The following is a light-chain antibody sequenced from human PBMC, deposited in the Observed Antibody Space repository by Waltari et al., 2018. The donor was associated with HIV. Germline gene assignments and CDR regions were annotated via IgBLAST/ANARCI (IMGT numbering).Light chain of an antibody. Sequence: QSVLTQPPSVSGAPGQRVTISCTGNSSNIGAGYDVHWYPQLPGKAPKLLISATTNRPSGVPDRFAGSKSGTSASLAITGLRAEDEADYYCQSYPASLTVSLIFGGGTRLTVL. CDR3: QSYPASLTVSLI. V-gene: IGLV1-40*01. J-gene: IGLJ2*01. CDR1: SSNIGAGYD. CDR2: ATT.